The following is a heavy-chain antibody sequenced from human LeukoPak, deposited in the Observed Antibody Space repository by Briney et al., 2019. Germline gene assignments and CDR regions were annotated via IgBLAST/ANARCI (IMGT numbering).Heavy chain of an antibody. CDR3: ARAGANRGSYWLIDY. CDR2: IYYSVTT. J-gene: IGHJ4*02. Sequence: SETLSLTCTASGGSINNYYWTWIRQPPGKGLEWVGYIYYSVTTNYNPSLKSRVTISVDTSKNQFSLNLSPVTAADTAVYYCARAGANRGSYWLIDYWGQGTLVTVSS. V-gene: IGHV4-59*01. D-gene: IGHD1-26*01. CDR1: GGSINNYY.